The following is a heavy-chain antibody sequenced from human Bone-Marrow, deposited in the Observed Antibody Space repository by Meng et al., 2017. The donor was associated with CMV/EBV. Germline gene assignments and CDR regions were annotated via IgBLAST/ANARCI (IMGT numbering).Heavy chain of an antibody. CDR3: ARDRLGGSYNSAIDI. V-gene: IGHV6-1*01. D-gene: IGHD1-26*01. CDR2: TYYRSKWYN. CDR1: GVIFSSNSAA. Sequence: SQTFSLPWSTSGVIFSSNSAAWNWIRQSPSRGLEWLGRTYYRSKWYNDYAVSVKSRITINPDTYKNQFSLQLNPVTPEDTAVYYCARDRLGGSYNSAIDIWVQGTMVTVSS. J-gene: IGHJ3*02.